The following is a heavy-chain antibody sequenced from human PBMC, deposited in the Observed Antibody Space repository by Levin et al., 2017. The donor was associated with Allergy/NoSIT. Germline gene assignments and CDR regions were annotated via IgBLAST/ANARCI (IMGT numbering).Heavy chain of an antibody. J-gene: IGHJ1*01. CDR3: AKDRVGATSMGAFQH. CDR2: ISNDGSNK. V-gene: IGHV3-30*18. D-gene: IGHD1-26*01. Sequence: PGGSLRLSCAASGFTFSNYGMHWVRQAPGKGLAWVAVISNDGSNKYYADSVKGRFTISRDNSKNTLYLQMNSLRAEDTAVYYCAKDRVGATSMGAFQHWGQGTLVTVSS. CDR1: GFTFSNYG.